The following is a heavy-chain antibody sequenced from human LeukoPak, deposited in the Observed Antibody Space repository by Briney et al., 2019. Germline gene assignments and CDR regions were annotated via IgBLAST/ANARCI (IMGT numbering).Heavy chain of an antibody. D-gene: IGHD5-12*01. J-gene: IGHJ4*02. CDR1: GGSFSGYY. CDR2: INHSGST. CDR3: ARGTLNYSGYDYMDFDY. Sequence: SETLSLTCAVYGGSFSGYYWSWIRQPPGKGLEWIREINHSGSTNYSPSLKSRVTMSLDTSKNQLSLKLSSVTAADTAVYYCARGTLNYSGYDYMDFDYWGQGTLVTVSS. V-gene: IGHV4-34*01.